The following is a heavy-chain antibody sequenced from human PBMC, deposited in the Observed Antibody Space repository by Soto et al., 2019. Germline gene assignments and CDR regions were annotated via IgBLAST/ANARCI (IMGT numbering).Heavy chain of an antibody. D-gene: IGHD5-12*01. Sequence: SETLSLTCTFSVDSIRSYYWTCIRHPPGKGLELIGYIYYSGSTRYNPSLKSRVTISVDMSKNQFSLKLSSVIAADTAVYYCARAYGGFDNGLEVWGQGTAVIVS. J-gene: IGHJ6*01. V-gene: IGHV4-59*01. CDR2: IYYSGST. CDR3: ARAYGGFDNGLEV. CDR1: VDSIRSYY.